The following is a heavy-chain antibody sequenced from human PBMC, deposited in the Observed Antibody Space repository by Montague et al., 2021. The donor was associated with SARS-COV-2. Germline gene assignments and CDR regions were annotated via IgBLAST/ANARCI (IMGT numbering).Heavy chain of an antibody. D-gene: IGHD3-22*01. CDR2: IYYSGST. CDR1: GGSISSSSYY. Sequence: SETLSLTCTVSGGSISSSSYYWGWSRQPPGKGLEWMGSIYYSGSTYYXXXLKSRVTISVDTSKNQFSLKLSSVTAADTAVYYCARQSPVTMIVVVISGRFDYWGQGTLVTVSS. CDR3: ARQSPVTMIVVVISGRFDY. J-gene: IGHJ4*02. V-gene: IGHV4-39*01.